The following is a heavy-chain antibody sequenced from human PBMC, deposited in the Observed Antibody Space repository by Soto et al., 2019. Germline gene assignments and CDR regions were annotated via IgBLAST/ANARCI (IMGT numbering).Heavy chain of an antibody. J-gene: IGHJ5*02. V-gene: IGHV1-18*04. CDR2: ISAYNGNT. CDR3: ARDPNGCSTSCTFHP. D-gene: IGHD2-2*01. CDR1: GYTFTSYG. Sequence: QVQLVQSGAEVKKPGASVKVSCKASGYTFTSYGISWVRQAPGQGLEWMGWISAYNGNTNYAQKLQGRVTMTTDTATSTAYMELRSLRSDDTAVYYCARDPNGCSTSCTFHPWGQGTLVTVSS.